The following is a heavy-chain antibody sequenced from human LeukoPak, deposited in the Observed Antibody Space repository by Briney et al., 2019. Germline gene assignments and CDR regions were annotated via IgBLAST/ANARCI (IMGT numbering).Heavy chain of an antibody. V-gene: IGHV4-30-4*08. J-gene: IGHJ4*02. CDR2: IYYSGCT. D-gene: IGHD2-2*01. CDR1: GGSISSGDYY. CDR3: ARNLVPAAFDY. Sequence: SETLSLTCTVSGGSISSGDYYWCWIRQPPGKGLEWIGYIYYSGCTYYNPSLKSRVTISVDTSKNQFSLKLSSVTAADTAVYYCARNLVPAAFDYWGQGTLVTVSS.